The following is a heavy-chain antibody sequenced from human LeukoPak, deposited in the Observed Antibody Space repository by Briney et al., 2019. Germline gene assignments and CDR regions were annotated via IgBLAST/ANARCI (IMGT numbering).Heavy chain of an antibody. Sequence: SETLSLTCTVSGGSISSYYWSWLRQPPGKGLEWIGEIYHSGTTNYNPSPKSRVTISLDKSRNQFSLNLNSVSAADTAVYYCARSYFGSGTFNGFDYWGQGTLVTVSS. J-gene: IGHJ4*02. V-gene: IGHV4-59*12. CDR3: ARSYFGSGTFNGFDY. CDR1: GGSISSYY. CDR2: IYHSGTT. D-gene: IGHD3-10*01.